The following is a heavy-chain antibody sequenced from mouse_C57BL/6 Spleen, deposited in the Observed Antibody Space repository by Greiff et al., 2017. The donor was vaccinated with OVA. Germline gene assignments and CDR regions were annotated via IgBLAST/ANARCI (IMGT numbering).Heavy chain of an antibody. V-gene: IGHV1-64*01. CDR2: IHPNSGST. J-gene: IGHJ4*01. D-gene: IGHD2-4*01. CDR3: ATSYDYDDAMDY. Sequence: VKLQQPGAELVKPGASVKLSCKASGYTFTSYWMHWVKQRPGQGLEWIGMIHPNSGSTNYNEKFKSKATLTVDKSSSTAYMQLSSLTSEDSAVYYCATSYDYDDAMDYWGQGTSVTVSS. CDR1: GYTFTSYW.